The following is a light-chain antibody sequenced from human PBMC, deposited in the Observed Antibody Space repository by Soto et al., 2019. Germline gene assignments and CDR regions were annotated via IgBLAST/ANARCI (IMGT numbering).Light chain of an antibody. J-gene: IGKJ5*01. CDR1: QSASSY. Sequence: EIVLTHSPATLSLSPGERATLSCRASQSASSYLSWYEQKPGQAPRLLIYDASNRATGIPARFSGSGSGTDFTHSISSLEPEDFAVYYCQQRSNWPITFGQGTRLEIK. V-gene: IGKV3-11*01. CDR3: QQRSNWPIT. CDR2: DAS.